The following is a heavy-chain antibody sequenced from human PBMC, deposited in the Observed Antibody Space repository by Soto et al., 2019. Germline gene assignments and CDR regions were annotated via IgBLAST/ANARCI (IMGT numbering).Heavy chain of an antibody. D-gene: IGHD7-27*01. CDR1: GGSFKNFN. V-gene: IGHV1-69*01. CDR2: IIPMFGTA. J-gene: IGHJ6*02. CDR3: ARDETGDSYYYYYGMDV. Sequence: QVQLVQSGAEVKKPGSSVKVSCKASGGSFKNFNFNWVRQAPGQGLEWMGGIIPMFGTADYAQRFQGRVTITADDSTSTTYMELSGLRSEDTAVCYCARDETGDSYYYYYGMDVWGQGTTVTVSS.